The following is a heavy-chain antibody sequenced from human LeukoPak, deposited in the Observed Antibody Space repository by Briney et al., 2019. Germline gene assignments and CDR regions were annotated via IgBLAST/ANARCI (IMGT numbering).Heavy chain of an antibody. CDR3: ARGSDY. Sequence: GASVKVSCKASGGTFSSYAISWVRQAPGQGLEWMGGIIPIFGTANYAQKFQGRVTMTRNTSISTAYMELSSLRSEDTAVYYCARGSDYWGQGTLVTVSS. V-gene: IGHV1-69*05. CDR1: GGTFSSYA. J-gene: IGHJ4*02. CDR2: IIPIFGTA.